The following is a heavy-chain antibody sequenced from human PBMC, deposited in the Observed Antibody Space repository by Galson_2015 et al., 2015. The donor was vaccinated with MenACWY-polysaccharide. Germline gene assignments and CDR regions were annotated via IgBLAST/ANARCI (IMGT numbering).Heavy chain of an antibody. CDR2: ISSGGTI. CDR3: ARVLKGLVGATPDY. J-gene: IGHJ4*02. Sequence: SLRLSCAASGFRFSSYSMNWVRQAPGKGLEWVSYISSGGTIYYADSVKGRFTISRDNAKNSLYLQMNSLRDDDTAVYYCARVLKGLVGATPDYWGQGTLVTVSS. CDR1: GFRFSSYS. V-gene: IGHV3-48*02. D-gene: IGHD1-26*01.